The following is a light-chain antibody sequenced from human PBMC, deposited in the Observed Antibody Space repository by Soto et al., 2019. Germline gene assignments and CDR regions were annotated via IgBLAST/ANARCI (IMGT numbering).Light chain of an antibody. J-gene: IGKJ2*01. CDR2: DAS. V-gene: IGKV3-11*01. CDR1: QSVSSY. CDR3: QQRSNT. Sequence: DIVLTQSPATLSLSPGERATLSCRASQSVSSYLAWYQQKPGQAPRLLIYDASNRATGIPARFSGSGSGTDFTLTISSLEPEDFAVYYCQQRSNTFGQGTKVDIK.